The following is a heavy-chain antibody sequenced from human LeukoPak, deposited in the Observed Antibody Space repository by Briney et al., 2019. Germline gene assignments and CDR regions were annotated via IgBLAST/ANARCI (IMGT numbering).Heavy chain of an antibody. CDR2: INNIATHS. V-gene: IGHV3-21*01. Sequence: GGSLRLSCAASGFTFSTYAMSWVRQAPGKGLEWVSSINNIATHSYYAASVKGRFSISRDDAKNSVYLQVHSLRAEDTAVYYCAREGPGAFDIWGQGTMVTVSS. CDR3: AREGPGAFDI. CDR1: GFTFSTYA. J-gene: IGHJ3*02.